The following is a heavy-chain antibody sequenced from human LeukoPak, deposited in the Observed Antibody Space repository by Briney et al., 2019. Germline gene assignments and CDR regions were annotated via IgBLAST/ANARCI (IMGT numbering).Heavy chain of an antibody. J-gene: IGHJ4*02. V-gene: IGHV1-69-2*01. D-gene: IGHD5-24*01. CDR2: VDPEDGET. CDR3: ATAPRGGWLQPFDY. Sequence: ATVKISCKASGYTFTDYYMHWVQQAPGKGLEWMGRVDPEDGETIYAEKFQGRVTITADTSTDTAYMELSSLRCEDTAVYYCATAPRGGWLQPFDYWGQGTLVTVSS. CDR1: GYTFTDYY.